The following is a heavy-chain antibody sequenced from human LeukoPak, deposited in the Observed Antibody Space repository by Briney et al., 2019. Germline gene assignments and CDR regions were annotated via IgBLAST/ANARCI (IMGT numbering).Heavy chain of an antibody. CDR2: IKQDGSEK. J-gene: IGHJ4*02. Sequence: GGSLRLSCAASGFTFSKYWMSWVRQAPGKGLEWVANIKQDGSEKYYVDSVKGRFTISRDNAKNSLFLQMNSLRAEDTAVYYCASFDYDFWSGYSHYFNYWGQGTLVTVSS. D-gene: IGHD3-3*01. CDR3: ASFDYDFWSGYSHYFNY. V-gene: IGHV3-7*01. CDR1: GFTFSKYW.